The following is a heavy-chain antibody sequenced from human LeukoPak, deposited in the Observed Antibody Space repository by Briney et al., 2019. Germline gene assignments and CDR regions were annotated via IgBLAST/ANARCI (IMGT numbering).Heavy chain of an antibody. CDR2: ISWNSGSI. CDR1: GFTFDDYA. Sequence: GRSLRLSCAASGFTFDDYAMHWVRQAPGRGLEWVSGISWNSGSIGYADSVKGRFTISRDNAKNSLYLQMNSLRAEDTALYNCAKDLVSGAAAGQYYYYYGMDVWGQGTTVTVSS. CDR3: AKDLVSGAAAGQYYYYYGMDV. J-gene: IGHJ6*02. D-gene: IGHD6-13*01. V-gene: IGHV3-9*01.